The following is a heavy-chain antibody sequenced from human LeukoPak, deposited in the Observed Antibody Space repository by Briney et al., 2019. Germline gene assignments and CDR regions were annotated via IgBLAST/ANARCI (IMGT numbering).Heavy chain of an antibody. J-gene: IGHJ3*01. Sequence: GGSLRLSCAASGFTFSSYAMNWVRQAPGKGLEWVSAITGSGGRTYYADSVKGRFTISRDNSKNTLYLQMNSLRADDTAVYYCAKSVGELLFSGAFDVWGQGTMVTVSS. CDR2: ITGSGGRT. D-gene: IGHD3-10*01. CDR3: AKSVGELLFSGAFDV. V-gene: IGHV3-23*01. CDR1: GFTFSSYA.